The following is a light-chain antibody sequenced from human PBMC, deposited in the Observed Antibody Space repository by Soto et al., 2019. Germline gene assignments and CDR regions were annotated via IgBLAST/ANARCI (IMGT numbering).Light chain of an antibody. V-gene: IGLV2-8*01. CDR3: SSYAGSNNFV. CDR2: EVG. J-gene: IGLJ1*01. CDR1: RSDICAYNY. Sequence: VLTPPPSPSGAPGQFVPLSCTWTRSDICAYNYVSWYQQHPGKAPKLMIYEVGNRPAGVPDRFSASKSGNTASLTVFGLQAEDEADYYCSSYAGSNNFVFGSGTKVTVL.